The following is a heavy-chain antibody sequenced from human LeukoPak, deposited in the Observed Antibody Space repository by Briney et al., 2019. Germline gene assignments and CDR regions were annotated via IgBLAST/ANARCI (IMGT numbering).Heavy chain of an antibody. CDR2: IYHSGST. D-gene: IGHD1-26*01. V-gene: IGHV4-30-2*01. Sequence: PSQTLSLTCTVSGGSISSGGYYWSWIRQPPGKGLEWIGYIYHSGSTYYNPSLKSRVTISVDRSKNQFSLKLSSVTAADTAVYYCARDRGGWEPQQGIFDYWGQGTLVTVSS. CDR1: GGSISSGGYY. CDR3: ARDRGGWEPQQGIFDY. J-gene: IGHJ4*02.